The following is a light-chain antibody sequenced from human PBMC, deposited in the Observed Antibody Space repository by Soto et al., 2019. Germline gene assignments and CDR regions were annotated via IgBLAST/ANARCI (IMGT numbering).Light chain of an antibody. CDR2: GAS. V-gene: IGKV3-20*01. CDR3: QLSGGSPIFS. J-gene: IGKJ3*01. Sequence: IVLTQSPGTLSLSPGERGTLSCRASQHIASNYFAWYHQKSGQPPRLLIYGASTRASGIPDRFSGSGSGTDFYLTISRLEPEDFAVYYGQLSGGSPIFSFGPGTKVDSK. CDR1: QHIASNY.